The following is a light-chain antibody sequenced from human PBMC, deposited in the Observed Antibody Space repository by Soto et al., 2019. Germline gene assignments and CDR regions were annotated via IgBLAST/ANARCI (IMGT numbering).Light chain of an antibody. J-gene: IGKJ2*01. CDR2: GAS. Sequence: EIVLTQSPGTLSLSPGERATLSCRASRSVSASYLAWYQQKPGQAPRLLIYGASSRATGFPDRFSGSGSGTDFTLTISRLEAEDSAVYYCQQYDTSATFGQGTKLEI. V-gene: IGKV3-20*01. CDR1: RSVSASY. CDR3: QQYDTSAT.